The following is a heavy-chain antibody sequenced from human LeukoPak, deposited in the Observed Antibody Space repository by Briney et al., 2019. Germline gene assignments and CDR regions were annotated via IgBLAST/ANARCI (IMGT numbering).Heavy chain of an antibody. CDR2: IYPADSDT. V-gene: IGHV5-51*01. J-gene: IGHJ4*02. CDR3: ARQSRDGSKTRGYYFDS. D-gene: IGHD3-10*01. CDR1: GYIFTNYW. Sequence: GESLKISCQVSGYIFTNYWIGWVRQMLGKGLESMGIIYPADSDTTYSPSFEGQVTISADKSIDTVYLQWSSLKASDTATYYCARQSRDGSKTRGYYFDSWGQGTLVTVSS.